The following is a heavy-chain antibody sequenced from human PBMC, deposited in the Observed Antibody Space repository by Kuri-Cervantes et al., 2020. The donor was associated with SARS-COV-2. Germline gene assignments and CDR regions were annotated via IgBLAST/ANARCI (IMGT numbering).Heavy chain of an antibody. Sequence: GESLKISCAASGFTFSSYGMHWVRQAPGKGLEWVAVIWYDGSNKYYADSVKGRFTISRDHSKNTLYLQMNNLRAEDTAVYYCATKDGVASTPWGPGTLVTCYS. V-gene: IGHV3-33*01. J-gene: IGHJ5*02. CDR2: IWYDGSNK. D-gene: IGHD2-15*01. CDR3: ATKDGVASTP. CDR1: GFTFSSYG.